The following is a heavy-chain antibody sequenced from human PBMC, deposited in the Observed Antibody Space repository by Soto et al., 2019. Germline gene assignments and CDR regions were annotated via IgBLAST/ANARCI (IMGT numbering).Heavy chain of an antibody. Sequence: PGGSLRLSCAASGFTFSSYAMSWVRQAPGKGLEWVSAISGSGGSTYYADSVKGRFTISRDNSKNTLYLQMNSLRAEDTAVYYCAKGFYGDYVRYDYYYYYMDVWGKGTTVTVSS. V-gene: IGHV3-23*01. CDR2: ISGSGGST. CDR3: AKGFYGDYVRYDYYYYYMDV. D-gene: IGHD4-17*01. CDR1: GFTFSSYA. J-gene: IGHJ6*03.